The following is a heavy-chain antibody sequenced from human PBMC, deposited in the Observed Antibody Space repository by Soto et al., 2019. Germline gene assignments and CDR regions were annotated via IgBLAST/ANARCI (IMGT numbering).Heavy chain of an antibody. CDR1: GFSLSTSGVG. D-gene: IGHD3-9*01. CDR3: AHKGPEDWPLDY. Sequence: QITLKESGPTLVRPTQTLTLTCAFSGFSLSTSGVGVGWIRQPPGKALEWLAVIYWDDSKHYSPSLRSRLTIPNDTPKTQVVLTMTNMYPMDTCTYYCAHKGPEDWPLDYWGQGTLVTVSS. J-gene: IGHJ4*02. CDR2: IYWDDSK. V-gene: IGHV2-5*02.